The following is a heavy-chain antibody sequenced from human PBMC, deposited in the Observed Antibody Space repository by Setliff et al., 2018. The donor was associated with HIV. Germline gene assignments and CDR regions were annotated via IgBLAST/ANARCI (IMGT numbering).Heavy chain of an antibody. D-gene: IGHD6-13*01. J-gene: IGHJ4*02. V-gene: IGHV3-21*05. CDR3: ASARAYNSRTLFDY. CDR1: GFTFSSYW. Sequence: GGSLRLSCAASGFTFSSYWMSWVRQAPGKGLEWVSYISPSDSEIDYAHSVRGRFTISRDNAKNSLYLQMNSLRAEDTAIYYCASARAYNSRTLFDYWGQGTLVTVSS. CDR2: ISPSDSEI.